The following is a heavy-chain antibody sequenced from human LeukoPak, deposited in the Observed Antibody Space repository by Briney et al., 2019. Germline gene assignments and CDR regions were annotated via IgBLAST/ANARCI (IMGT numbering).Heavy chain of an antibody. V-gene: IGHV1-2*04. J-gene: IGHJ3*02. D-gene: IGHD1-26*01. Sequence: ALVKVSCKASGYTFTGYYMHWVRQAPGQGLEWMGWINPNSGGTNYAQKFQGWVTMTRDTSISTAYMELSRLRSDDTAVYYCARYSGSYSVHAFDIWGQGTMVTVSS. CDR1: GYTFTGYY. CDR3: ARYSGSYSVHAFDI. CDR2: INPNSGGT.